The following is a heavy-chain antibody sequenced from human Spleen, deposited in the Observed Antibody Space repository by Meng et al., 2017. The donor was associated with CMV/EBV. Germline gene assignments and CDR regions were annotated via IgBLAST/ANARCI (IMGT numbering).Heavy chain of an antibody. D-gene: IGHD2-2*02. CDR1: SRA. CDR3: AREAAGYCSSTSCYTRGYFDY. CDR2: IIPIFGTA. Sequence: SRAISWVRQAPGQGLEWMGGIIPIFGTANYAQKFQGRVTITTDESTSTAYMELSSLRSEDTAVYYCAREAAGYCSSTSCYTRGYFDYWGQGTLVTVSS. V-gene: IGHV1-69*05. J-gene: IGHJ4*02.